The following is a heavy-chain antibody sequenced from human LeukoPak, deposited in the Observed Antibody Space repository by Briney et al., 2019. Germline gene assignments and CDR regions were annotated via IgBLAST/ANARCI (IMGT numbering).Heavy chain of an antibody. D-gene: IGHD6-19*01. CDR2: ISGSGTNT. CDR1: GFTFNSYA. J-gene: IGHJ4*02. Sequence: PGGSLRLSCAASGFTFNSYAMSWVRQAPGEGLEWVSFISGSGTNTYYADSVKGRLTLSRDNSKNTLFLQMNSLRDEDRAVYYCAKSIAVAGLGGGRIFDHWGQGTLVTVSS. V-gene: IGHV3-23*01. CDR3: AKSIAVAGLGGGRIFDH.